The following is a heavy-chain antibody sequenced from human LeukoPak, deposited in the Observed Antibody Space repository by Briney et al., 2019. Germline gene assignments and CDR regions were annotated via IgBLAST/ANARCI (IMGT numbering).Heavy chain of an antibody. D-gene: IGHD6-6*01. CDR1: GGSISSSNW. V-gene: IGHV4-4*02. J-gene: IGHJ6*02. CDR3: ARQYSRLALHLGPVPAGYGMDV. CDR2: IYHSGST. Sequence: PSETLSLTCAVSGGSISSSNWWSWVRQPPGKGLEWIGEIYHSGSTNYNPSLKSRVTISVDKSKNQFSLKLSSVTAADTAVYYCARQYSRLALHLGPVPAGYGMDVWGQGTTVTVSS.